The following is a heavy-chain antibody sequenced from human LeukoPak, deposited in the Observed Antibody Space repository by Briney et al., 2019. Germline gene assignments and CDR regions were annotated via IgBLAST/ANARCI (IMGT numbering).Heavy chain of an antibody. V-gene: IGHV4-4*07. CDR1: GGSISSYY. CDR2: IYSSGST. J-gene: IGHJ4*02. CDR3: ARGGKATVVTM. D-gene: IGHD4-23*01. Sequence: PSETLSLTCTVSGGSISSYYWSWIRQPAGKGLEWIGRIYSSGSTNYNPSLKSRVSMSVDTSKNQFSLKLTSVTAADTAVYYCARGGKATVVTMWGRGILVTVSS.